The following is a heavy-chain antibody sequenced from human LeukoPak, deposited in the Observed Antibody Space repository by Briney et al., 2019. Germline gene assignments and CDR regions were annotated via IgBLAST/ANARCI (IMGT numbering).Heavy chain of an antibody. Sequence: PSETLSLTCAVYGGSFSGYYWSWIRQPPGKGLEWIGEINHSGSTNYNPSLKSRVTISVDTSKNQFSLKLSSVTAADTAVYYCARGRAYYDFWSGYYLGVWFDPWGQGTLVTVSS. CDR1: GGSFSGYY. CDR3: ARGRAYYDFWSGYYLGVWFDP. J-gene: IGHJ5*02. CDR2: INHSGST. V-gene: IGHV4-34*01. D-gene: IGHD3-3*01.